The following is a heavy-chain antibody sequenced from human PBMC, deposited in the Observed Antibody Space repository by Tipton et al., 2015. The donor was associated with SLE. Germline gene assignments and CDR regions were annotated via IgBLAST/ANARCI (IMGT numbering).Heavy chain of an antibody. CDR2: ISSSSTHI. D-gene: IGHD2-15*01. V-gene: IGHV3-21*04. Sequence: SLRLSCAASGFTFSSYSMNWVRQAPGKGLEWVSSISSSSTHIYYADSVKGRFTISRDNAKNSLYLQMNSLRADDTAVYYCARGRGALGYCSGGSCSGTFDIWGQGTMVTVSS. CDR1: GFTFSSYS. J-gene: IGHJ3*02. CDR3: ARGRGALGYCSGGSCSGTFDI.